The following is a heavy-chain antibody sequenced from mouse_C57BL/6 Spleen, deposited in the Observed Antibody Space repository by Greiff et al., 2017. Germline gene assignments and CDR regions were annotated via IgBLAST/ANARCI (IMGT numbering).Heavy chain of an antibody. J-gene: IGHJ2*01. CDR3: AREDYSLYYFDY. Sequence: EVKLQESGPGLVKPSQSLSLTCSVTGYSITSGYYWNWIRQFPGNKLEWMGYISYDGSNNYNPSLKNRISITRDTSKNQFFLKLNSVTTEDTATYYCAREDYSLYYFDYWGQGTTLTVSS. CDR2: ISYDGSN. V-gene: IGHV3-6*01. CDR1: GYSITSGYY. D-gene: IGHD2-12*01.